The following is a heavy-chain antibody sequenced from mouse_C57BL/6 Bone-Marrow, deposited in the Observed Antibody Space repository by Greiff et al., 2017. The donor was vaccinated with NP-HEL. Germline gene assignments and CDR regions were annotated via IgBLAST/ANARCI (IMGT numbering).Heavy chain of an antibody. J-gene: IGHJ4*01. Sequence: VQLQQSGAELVKPGASVKMSCKASGYTFTTYPIEWMKQNHGKSLEWIGNFHPYNDDTKYNEKFKGKATLTVEKSSSTVYLELSRLSSDDSAVYYCARQGDGYSYAMYYWGQGTSVTVSS. D-gene: IGHD2-3*01. V-gene: IGHV1-47*01. CDR1: GYTFTTYP. CDR3: ARQGDGYSYAMYY. CDR2: FHPYNDDT.